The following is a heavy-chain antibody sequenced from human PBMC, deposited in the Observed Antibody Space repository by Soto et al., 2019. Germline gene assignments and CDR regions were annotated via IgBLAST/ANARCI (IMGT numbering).Heavy chain of an antibody. Sequence: QVQLVQSGAELKKPGASVKVSCKASGYTFSNYGINWVRQAPGQGLEWMGWISAYNGNTKYAQKFQGRVTMATNTPRTTAYMGLRSLRTDDTAVYYCARDGRRFVPNSDSFDIWGQGTTVTVSS. CDR1: GYTFSNYG. V-gene: IGHV1-18*01. J-gene: IGHJ3*02. D-gene: IGHD3-10*01. CDR3: ARDGRRFVPNSDSFDI. CDR2: ISAYNGNT.